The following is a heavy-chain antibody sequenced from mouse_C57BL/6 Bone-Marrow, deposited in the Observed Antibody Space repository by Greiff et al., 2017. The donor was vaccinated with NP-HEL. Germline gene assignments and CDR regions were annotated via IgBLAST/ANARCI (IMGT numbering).Heavy chain of an antibody. Sequence: QVQLQQPGAELVKPGATVKLSCKASGYTFTSYWMHWVKQRPGQGLEWIGMIHPNSGSTNYNEKFKSKATLTVDKSSSTAYMQLSSLTSEDSAVYYCARTSGGGYYYGSSNYFDYWGQGTTLTVSS. D-gene: IGHD1-1*01. CDR1: GYTFTSYW. CDR3: ARTSGGGYYYGSSNYFDY. J-gene: IGHJ2*01. V-gene: IGHV1-64*01. CDR2: IHPNSGST.